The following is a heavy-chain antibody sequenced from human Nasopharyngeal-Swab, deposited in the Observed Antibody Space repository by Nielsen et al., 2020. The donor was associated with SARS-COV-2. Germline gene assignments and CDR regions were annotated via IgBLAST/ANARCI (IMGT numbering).Heavy chain of an antibody. CDR3: ASLRADTPDFAY. D-gene: IGHD2-15*01. J-gene: IGHJ4*02. CDR2: ISSDGSDK. V-gene: IGHV3-30*03. CDR1: RFTFSRWP. Sequence: GESLKISCVASRFTFSRWPMHWVRQAPGKGLEWVTVISSDGSDKQCVDSVKDRFTISRDNSKNTLYLQVKSLRADDTGVYYCASLRADTPDFAYLGQGTLVTVSS.